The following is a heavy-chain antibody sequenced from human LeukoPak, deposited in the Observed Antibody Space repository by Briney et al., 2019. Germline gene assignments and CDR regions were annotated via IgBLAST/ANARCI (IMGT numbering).Heavy chain of an antibody. Sequence: SETLSLTCTVSGGSLSSYYWSWIRQPPGKGLEWIGYIYYSGSTNYNPSLKSRVTISVDTSKNQFSLKLSSVTAADTAVYYCATIAYYYGSSDAFDIWGQGTMVTVSS. V-gene: IGHV4-59*01. CDR3: ATIAYYYGSSDAFDI. CDR1: GGSLSSYY. J-gene: IGHJ3*02. D-gene: IGHD3-10*01. CDR2: IYYSGST.